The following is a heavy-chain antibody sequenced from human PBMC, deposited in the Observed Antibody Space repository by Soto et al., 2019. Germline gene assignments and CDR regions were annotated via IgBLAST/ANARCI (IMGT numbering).Heavy chain of an antibody. V-gene: IGHV1-18*01. D-gene: IGHD3-10*01. CDR2: IRVYNGNT. CDR1: GYTFSTYD. Sequence: QVQLVQSGAEVKKPGASVKVSCKASGYTFSTYDISWVRQAPGQGLEWMGWIRVYNGNTDYAQILQGRVTMTTDTSTSTAYIELRSLTSDDTAVYYCARHSGGSGDNYWGHGTLVTVSS. CDR3: ARHSGGSGDNY. J-gene: IGHJ4*01.